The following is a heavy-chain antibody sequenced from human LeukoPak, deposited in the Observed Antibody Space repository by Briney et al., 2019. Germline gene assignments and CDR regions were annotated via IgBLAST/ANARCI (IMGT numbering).Heavy chain of an antibody. CDR1: KFTFSHYG. J-gene: IGHJ4*02. V-gene: IGHV3-30*03. Sequence: GGSLRLSCSASKFTFSHYGMQWVRQAPGKGLEWVAVISYDGSNKYYADSVKGRFTISRDNSKNTLYLQMNSLRAEDTAVYYCASWRYFDWLSYFDYWGQGTLVTVSS. CDR2: ISYDGSNK. CDR3: ASWRYFDWLSYFDY. D-gene: IGHD3-9*01.